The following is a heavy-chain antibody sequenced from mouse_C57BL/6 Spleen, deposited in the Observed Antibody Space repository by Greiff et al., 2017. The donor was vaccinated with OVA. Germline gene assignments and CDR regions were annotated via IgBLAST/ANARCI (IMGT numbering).Heavy chain of an antibody. CDR1: GFTFSSYG. V-gene: IGHV5-6*01. J-gene: IGHJ4*01. CDR3: ARHIYYGSSDYYAMDY. D-gene: IGHD1-1*01. CDR2: ISSGGSYT. Sequence: EVKLMESGGDLVKPGGSLKLSCAASGFTFSSYGMSWVRQTPDKRLEWVATISSGGSYTYYPDSVKGRFTISRDNAKNTLYLQMSSLKSEDTAMYYCARHIYYGSSDYYAMDYWGQGTSVTVSS.